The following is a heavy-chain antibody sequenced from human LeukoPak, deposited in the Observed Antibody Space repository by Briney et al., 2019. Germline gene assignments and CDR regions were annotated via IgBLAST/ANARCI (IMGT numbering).Heavy chain of an antibody. D-gene: IGHD6-13*01. V-gene: IGHV4-4*07. J-gene: IGHJ5*02. Sequence: PSETLSLTCTVSGGSISSYYWSWIRQPAGKGLEWIGRIYTSGSTNYNPSLKSRVTMSVDTSKNQFSLKPSSVTAADTAVYYCARAYSSSWPNQDNWFDPWGQGTLVTVSS. CDR3: ARAYSSSWPNQDNWFDP. CDR1: GGSISSYY. CDR2: IYTSGST.